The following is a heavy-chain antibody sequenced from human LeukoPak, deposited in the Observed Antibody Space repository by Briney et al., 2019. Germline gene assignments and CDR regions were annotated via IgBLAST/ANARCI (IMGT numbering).Heavy chain of an antibody. CDR1: GFTFANYV. Sequence: GGSLRLSCAASGFTFANYVTHWVRQAPGKGLEWVANIKQDGSEKYYVDSAKGRFTISRDNAKNSLYLQMNSLRAEDTAVYYCARDGLLRYYYGSGSPSYYYYYMDVWGKGTTVTVSS. D-gene: IGHD3-10*01. J-gene: IGHJ6*03. V-gene: IGHV3-7*01. CDR2: IKQDGSEK. CDR3: ARDGLLRYYYGSGSPSYYYYYMDV.